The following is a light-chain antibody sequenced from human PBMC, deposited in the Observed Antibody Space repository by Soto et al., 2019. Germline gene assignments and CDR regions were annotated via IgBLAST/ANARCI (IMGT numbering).Light chain of an antibody. CDR1: GSYNF. V-gene: IGLV2-23*02. J-gene: IGLJ1*01. CDR3: CSDAGRSTYV. CDR2: EVS. Sequence: QSVLXQPXSVSGSLGQSITISCTVGSYNFVSWYQQHPGKAPKVLIYEVSKRPSGVSDRFSGSKSGNTASLTISGLQAEDEADYYCCSDAGRSTYVFGTGTKVTVL.